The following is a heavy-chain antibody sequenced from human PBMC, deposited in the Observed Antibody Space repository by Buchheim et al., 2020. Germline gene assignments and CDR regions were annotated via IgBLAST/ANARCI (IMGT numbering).Heavy chain of an antibody. CDR2: IYYSGTT. V-gene: IGHV4-30-4*01. CDR1: GGSINSSDYY. J-gene: IGHJ5*02. D-gene: IGHD4-11*01. Sequence: QVQLQESGPGLVKPSQTLSLTCTVSGGSINSSDYYWNWIRQPPGKGLEWIGYIYYSGTTYYNPSLKSRVTISIDTSKNQLSLRLNSVTAADTALYYCARGLSITVTSDWFDPWGQGIL. CDR3: ARGLSITVTSDWFDP.